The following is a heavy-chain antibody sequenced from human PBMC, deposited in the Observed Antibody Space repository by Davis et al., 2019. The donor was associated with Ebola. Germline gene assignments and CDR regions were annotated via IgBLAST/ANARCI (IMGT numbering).Heavy chain of an antibody. Sequence: GESLKISCAASGFTVSNNYMTWVRQAPGKGLEWVSVISSTGITYYADSVYGRFTISRDSSNNTLYLQMNSLRAEDTAFYYCARVTMGRGFDYWGQGTLVTVSS. J-gene: IGHJ4*02. D-gene: IGHD3-10*01. CDR2: ISSTGIT. CDR1: GFTVSNNY. V-gene: IGHV3-53*01. CDR3: ARVTMGRGFDY.